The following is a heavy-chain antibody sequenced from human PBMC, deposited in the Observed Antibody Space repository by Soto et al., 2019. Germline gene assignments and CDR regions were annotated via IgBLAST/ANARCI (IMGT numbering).Heavy chain of an antibody. CDR3: EWGMMAGNLDY. J-gene: IGHJ4*02. D-gene: IGHD6-19*01. CDR1: GYSFTSCW. CDR2: IDPSDSYT. V-gene: IGHV5-10-1*01. Sequence: GESLKISCKGSGYSFTSCWISWVRQMPGKGLEWMGRIDPSDSYTNYSPSFQGHVTISADKSISTAYLQWSSLKASDTAMYYCEWGMMAGNLDYWGQGNLVTVSS.